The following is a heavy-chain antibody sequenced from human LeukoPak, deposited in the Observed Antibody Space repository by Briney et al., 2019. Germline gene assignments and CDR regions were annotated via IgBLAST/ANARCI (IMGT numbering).Heavy chain of an antibody. V-gene: IGHV3-30*04. Sequence: PGRSLRLSCAASGFTFSSYAMHWVRQAPGKGLEWVAVISYDGSNKYYADSVKGRFTISRDNSKNTLYLQMNSLRAEDTAVYYCARTPRGSGSGWHDYWGQGTLVTVSS. CDR1: GFTFSSYA. J-gene: IGHJ4*02. D-gene: IGHD6-19*01. CDR2: ISYDGSNK. CDR3: ARTPRGSGSGWHDY.